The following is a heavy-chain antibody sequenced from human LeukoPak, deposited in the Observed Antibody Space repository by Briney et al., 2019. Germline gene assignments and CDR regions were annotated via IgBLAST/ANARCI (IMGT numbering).Heavy chain of an antibody. V-gene: IGHV3-74*01. D-gene: IGHD6-13*01. Sequence: GGSLRLSCAASGFTFSSYWMHWVRQAPGKGLVWVSRVNSDGGSTSYADSVKGRFNISRDNAKNTFYLQMNSLRAEDTAVYYCACSVAATGTSWGQGTLVTVSS. CDR1: GFTFSSYW. J-gene: IGHJ4*02. CDR2: VNSDGGST. CDR3: ACSVAATGTS.